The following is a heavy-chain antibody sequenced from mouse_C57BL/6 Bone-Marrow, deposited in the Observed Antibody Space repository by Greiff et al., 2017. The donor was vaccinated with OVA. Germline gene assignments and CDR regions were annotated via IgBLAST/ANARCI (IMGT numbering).Heavy chain of an antibody. CDR3: ARLWLLYWYFDV. D-gene: IGHD2-3*01. J-gene: IGHJ1*03. Sequence: QVQLKESGAELVKPGASVKLSCKASGYTFTSYWMQWVKQRPGQGLEWIGEIDPSDSYTNYNQKFKGKATLTVDTSSSTAYMQLSSLTSEDSAVYYCARLWLLYWYFDVWGTGTTVTVSS. V-gene: IGHV1-50*01. CDR1: GYTFTSYW. CDR2: IDPSDSYT.